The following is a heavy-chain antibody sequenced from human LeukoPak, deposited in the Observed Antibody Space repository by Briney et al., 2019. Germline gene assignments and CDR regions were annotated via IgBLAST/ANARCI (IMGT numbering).Heavy chain of an antibody. Sequence: SETLSLTCAVSGYSISSGYYWGWIRQPPRKGLEWIGSIYHSGSTYYNPSLKSRVTISVDTSKNHFSLKLSSVTAADTAVYYCARYAWGTAADPYWGQGTLVTVSS. V-gene: IGHV4-38-2*01. D-gene: IGHD3-16*01. CDR3: ARYAWGTAADPY. CDR1: GYSISSGYY. CDR2: IYHSGST. J-gene: IGHJ4*02.